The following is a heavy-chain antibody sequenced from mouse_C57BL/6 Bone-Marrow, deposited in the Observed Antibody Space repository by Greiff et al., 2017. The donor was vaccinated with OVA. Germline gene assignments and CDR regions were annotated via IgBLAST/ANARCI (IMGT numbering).Heavy chain of an antibody. CDR3: ARGRNWEGFDY. CDR2: ISYDGSN. D-gene: IGHD4-1*01. Sequence: VQLKQSGPGLVKPSQSLSLTCSVTGYSITSGYYWNWIRQFPGNKLEWMGYISYDGSNNYNPSLKNRISITRDTSKNQFFLKLNSVTTENTATYYCARGRNWEGFDYWGQGTTLTVSS. V-gene: IGHV3-6*01. J-gene: IGHJ2*01. CDR1: GYSITSGYY.